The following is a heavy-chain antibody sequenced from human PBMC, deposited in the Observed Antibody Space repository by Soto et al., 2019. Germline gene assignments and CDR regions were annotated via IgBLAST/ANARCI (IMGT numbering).Heavy chain of an antibody. V-gene: IGHV3-30-3*01. CDR3: ARDSPAGIAAAGPTCDY. CDR1: GFTFSSYA. J-gene: IGHJ4*02. CDR2: ISYDGSNK. Sequence: GALRLSCAASGFTFSSYAMHWVRQAPGKGLEWVAVISYDGSNKYYADSVKGRFTISRDNSKNTLYLQMNSLRAEDTAVYYCARDSPAGIAAAGPTCDYWGQGTLVTVSS. D-gene: IGHD6-13*01.